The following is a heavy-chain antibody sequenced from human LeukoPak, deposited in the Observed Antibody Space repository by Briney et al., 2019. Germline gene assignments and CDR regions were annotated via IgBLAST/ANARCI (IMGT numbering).Heavy chain of an antibody. CDR3: ARLIAYCGGDCLYYFGY. V-gene: IGHV5-51*01. Sequence: GESLKISCKGSGYSFTSYWIGWVRQMPGKGLEWMGIIYPGDSDTRYSPSFQGQVTISADKSISTAYLQWSSLKASDTAMYYCARLIAYCGGDCLYYFGYWGQGTLVTVSS. J-gene: IGHJ4*02. CDR1: GYSFTSYW. D-gene: IGHD2-21*02. CDR2: IYPGDSDT.